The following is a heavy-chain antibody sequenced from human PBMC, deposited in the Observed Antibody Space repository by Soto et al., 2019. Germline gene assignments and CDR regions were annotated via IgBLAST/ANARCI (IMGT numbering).Heavy chain of an antibody. Sequence: GGSLRLSCEASGFTCSSYAMSWVRQAPGKGLEWVSSINRNGGSANYADSVKGRFTISRDDSKNILSLQMNSLRAEDTAIYYCAKNYYLACWGQGTLVTVSS. D-gene: IGHD3-10*01. V-gene: IGHV3-23*01. CDR1: GFTCSSYA. CDR2: INRNGGSA. J-gene: IGHJ4*02. CDR3: AKNYYLAC.